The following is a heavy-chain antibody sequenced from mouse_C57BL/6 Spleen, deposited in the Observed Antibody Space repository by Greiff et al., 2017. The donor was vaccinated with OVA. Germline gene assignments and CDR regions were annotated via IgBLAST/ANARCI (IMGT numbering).Heavy chain of an antibody. CDR1: GYAFTNYL. J-gene: IGHJ2*01. D-gene: IGHD1-1*01. Sequence: QVHVKQSGAELVRPGTSVKVSCKASGYAFTNYLIEWVKQRPGQGLEWIGVINPGSGGTNYNEKFKGKATLTADKSSSTAYMQLSSLTSEDSAVYFCAREGYGSSFYFDYWGQGTTLTVSS. CDR2: INPGSGGT. CDR3: AREGYGSSFYFDY. V-gene: IGHV1-54*01.